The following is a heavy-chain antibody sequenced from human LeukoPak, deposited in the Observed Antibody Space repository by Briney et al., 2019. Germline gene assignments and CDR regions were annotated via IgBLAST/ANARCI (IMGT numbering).Heavy chain of an antibody. J-gene: IGHJ5*02. D-gene: IGHD6-19*01. CDR1: GGSISSGGYS. CDR3: ARERSKDNSGWYHWFDP. Sequence: SQTLSLTCAVSGGSISSGGYSWSWIRQPPGKGLEWIGYIYHSGSTYYNPSLKSRVTISVDRSKNQFSLKLSSVTAADTAVYYCARERSKDNSGWYHWFDPWGQGTLVTVSS. CDR2: IYHSGST. V-gene: IGHV4-30-2*01.